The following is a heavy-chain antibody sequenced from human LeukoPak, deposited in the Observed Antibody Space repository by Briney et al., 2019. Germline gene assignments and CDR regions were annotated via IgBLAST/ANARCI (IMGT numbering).Heavy chain of an antibody. CDR1: GFTFGIYW. D-gene: IGHD6-19*01. CDR3: ARDYYGSGWYGDY. J-gene: IGHJ4*02. V-gene: IGHV3-7*04. Sequence: GGSLRLSCAASGFTFGIYWMSWVRQAPGKGLEWVANIKQDGSEKLYVDSVKGRFTLSRDNAKNSLFLQMNSLRAEDTAVYYCARDYYGSGWYGDYWGQGTLVTVSS. CDR2: IKQDGSEK.